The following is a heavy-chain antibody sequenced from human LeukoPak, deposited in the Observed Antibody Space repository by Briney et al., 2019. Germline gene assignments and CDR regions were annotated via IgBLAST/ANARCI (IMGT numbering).Heavy chain of an antibody. CDR3: ATKVPGTSHFSS. CDR1: GFTFNNFE. CDR2: VSGSGSEI. V-gene: IGHV3-48*03. J-gene: IGHJ4*02. Sequence: PGGSLRLSCAASGFTFNNFEMNWVRQAPGKGLEWIAYVSGSGSEIHYGDSEKGRFTISRDNAKSSVYLQMDGLRAEDMALYYCATKVPGTSHFSSWGQGTLVTVSS. D-gene: IGHD6-19*01.